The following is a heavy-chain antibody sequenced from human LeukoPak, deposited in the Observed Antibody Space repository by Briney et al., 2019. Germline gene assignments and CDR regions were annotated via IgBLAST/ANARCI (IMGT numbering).Heavy chain of an antibody. CDR2: MNPNSGNT. V-gene: IGHV1-8*03. D-gene: IGHD2-15*01. J-gene: IGHJ6*03. Sequence: GASVKVSCKASGYTFTSYDISWVRQATGQGLEWMGWMNPNSGNTGYAQKFQGRVTITRNTSISTAYMELSSLRSEDTAVYYCARGVAASFYYYYYYMDVWGKGTTVTVSS. CDR3: ARGVAASFYYYYYYMDV. CDR1: GYTFTSYD.